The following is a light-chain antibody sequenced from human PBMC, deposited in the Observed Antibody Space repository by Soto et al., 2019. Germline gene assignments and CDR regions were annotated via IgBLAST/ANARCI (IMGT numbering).Light chain of an antibody. CDR1: QSISPW. V-gene: IGKV1-5*03. CDR3: QQNERYPIT. Sequence: DSQMTQFPSTLSASVGDRVTITCRASQSISPWLAWYQQKPGKAPKILISKASTLQSGVPPRFSGSGSGTEFTLTISSLQPDDFATYYCQQNERYPITFGGGTKVEIK. J-gene: IGKJ4*01. CDR2: KAS.